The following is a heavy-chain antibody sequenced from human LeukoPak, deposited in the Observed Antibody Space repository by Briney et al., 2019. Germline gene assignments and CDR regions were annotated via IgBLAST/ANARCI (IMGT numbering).Heavy chain of an antibody. CDR3: PKVGDGYNNY. J-gene: IGHJ4*02. CDR2: IWYDGSNK. D-gene: IGHD5-24*01. V-gene: IGHV3-33*06. Sequence: PPGRSLRLSCAASGFTFSSYGMHWIRQAPGKGLEWVAVIWYDGSNKYYADSVKGRFTISRDNSKNTLYLQMNSLRVEDSSKHYCPKVGDGYNNYSGEGTLVTDSP. CDR1: GFTFSSYG.